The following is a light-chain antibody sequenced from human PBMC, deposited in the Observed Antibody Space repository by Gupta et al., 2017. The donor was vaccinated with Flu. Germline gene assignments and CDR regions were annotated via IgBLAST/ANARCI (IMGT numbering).Light chain of an antibody. CDR3: QQYRSSPRT. J-gene: IGKJ1*01. CDR2: GAS. Sequence: EIVLTQSPGTLSLSPGESATLSCRASQSLNGIFLAWYQQKPGQAPRLLLYGASSRATGIPDSFSGSGSGTDFTLSISRLEPEDFAVYYCQQYRSSPRTFGQGTKVEIK. CDR1: QSLNGIF. V-gene: IGKV3-20*01.